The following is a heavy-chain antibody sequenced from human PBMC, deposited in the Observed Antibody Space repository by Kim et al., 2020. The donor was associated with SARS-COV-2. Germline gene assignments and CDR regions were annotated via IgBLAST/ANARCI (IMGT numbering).Heavy chain of an antibody. V-gene: IGHV1-69*13. D-gene: IGHD5-18*01. CDR3: ARPAMDYYYYYYMDV. J-gene: IGHJ6*03. CDR1: GGTFSSYA. CDR2: IIPIFGTA. Sequence: SVKVSCKASGGTFSSYAISWVRQAPGQGLEWMGGIIPIFGTANYAQKFQGRVTITADESTSTAYMELSSLRSEDTAVYYCARPAMDYYYYYYMDVWGKGTTVTVSS.